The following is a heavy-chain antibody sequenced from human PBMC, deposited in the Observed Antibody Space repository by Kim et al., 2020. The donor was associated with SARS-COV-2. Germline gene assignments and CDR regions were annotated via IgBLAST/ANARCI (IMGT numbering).Heavy chain of an antibody. V-gene: IGHV5-51*01. CDR3: ARMSTINAVSFYFDS. J-gene: IGHJ4*02. CDR2: IYPYDSDT. Sequence: GESLKISCQAFGYTFSNYCIAWVRQLPGKGLEWMGIIYPYDSDTTYTPSFQGQVTFSADKSISTAYLQWSSLRASDTAIYYCARMSTINAVSFYFDSWGPGTLVTVSS. D-gene: IGHD1-20*01. CDR1: GYTFSNYC.